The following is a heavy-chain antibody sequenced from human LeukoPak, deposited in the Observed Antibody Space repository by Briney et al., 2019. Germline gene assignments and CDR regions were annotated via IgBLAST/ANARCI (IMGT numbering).Heavy chain of an antibody. V-gene: IGHV3-30*18. J-gene: IGHJ4*02. Sequence: PGGSLRLSCAASVFTFSSYCMHWVRQAPCKGLEWVAVISYDGSNKYYADSVKGRFTISRDNSKNTLYLQMNSLRAEDTAVYYCAKESRGDIVVVPAALDYWGQGTLVTVSS. CDR2: ISYDGSNK. CDR3: AKESRGDIVVVPAALDY. CDR1: VFTFSSYC. D-gene: IGHD2-2*01.